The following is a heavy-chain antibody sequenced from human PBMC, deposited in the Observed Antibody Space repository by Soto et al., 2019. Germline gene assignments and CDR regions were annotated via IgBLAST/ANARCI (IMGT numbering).Heavy chain of an antibody. CDR1: GFSFSGYY. CDR3: ATDLTRQLAYWLDP. V-gene: IGHV1-2*02. Sequence: ASVKVSCKASGFSFSGYYIQWLRQAPGQGLEWMGWINAHSGGTEYAQKFQGRVTLTRDTSIATAYLTLTSLTSDDTALYYCATDLTRQLAYWLDPWGRGTQVTVSS. CDR2: INAHSGGT. D-gene: IGHD6-6*01. J-gene: IGHJ5*02.